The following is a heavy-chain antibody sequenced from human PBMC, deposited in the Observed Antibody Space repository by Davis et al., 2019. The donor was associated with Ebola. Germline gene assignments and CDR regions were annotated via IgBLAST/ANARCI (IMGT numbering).Heavy chain of an antibody. CDR2: MNPNSGNT. CDR1: GYTFTSYD. J-gene: IGHJ5*02. CDR3: ARGVAVAGTRWFDP. V-gene: IGHV1-8*03. Sequence: ASVKVSCKASGYTFTSYDINWVRQATGQGLEWMGWMNPNSGNTGYAQKFQGRVTITADESTSTAYMELSSLRSEDTAVYYCARGVAVAGTRWFDPWGQGTLVTVSS. D-gene: IGHD6-19*01.